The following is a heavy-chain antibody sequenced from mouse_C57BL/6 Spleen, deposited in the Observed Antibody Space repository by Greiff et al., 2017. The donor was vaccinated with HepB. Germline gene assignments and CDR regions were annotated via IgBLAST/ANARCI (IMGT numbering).Heavy chain of an antibody. D-gene: IGHD2-2*01. CDR2: IYPGSGNT. Sequence: QVQLQQSGAELVRPGASVKLSCKASGYTFTDYYINWVKQRPGQGLEWIARIYPGSGNTYYNEKFKGKATLTAEKSSSTAYMQLSSLTSEDSAVYFCARYGYNWYFDVWGTGTTVTVSS. CDR3: ARYGYNWYFDV. J-gene: IGHJ1*03. CDR1: GYTFTDYY. V-gene: IGHV1-76*01.